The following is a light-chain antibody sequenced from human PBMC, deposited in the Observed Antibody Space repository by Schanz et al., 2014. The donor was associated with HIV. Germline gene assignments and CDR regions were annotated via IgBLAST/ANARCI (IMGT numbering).Light chain of an antibody. J-gene: IGLJ1*01. V-gene: IGLV2-11*01. CDR3: CSYAGRYTFYV. CDR1: SSDVGYYNY. CDR2: EVS. Sequence: QSALTQPASVSGSPGQSITISCTGTSSDVGYYNYVSWYQQHPGKAPKLMIYEVSERPSGVPDRFSGSKSGNTASLTISGLQAEDEADYYCCSYAGRYTFYVFGTGTKLTVL.